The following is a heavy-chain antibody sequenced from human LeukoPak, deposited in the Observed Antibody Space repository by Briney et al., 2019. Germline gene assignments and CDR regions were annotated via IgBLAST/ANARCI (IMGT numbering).Heavy chain of an antibody. D-gene: IGHD3-3*01. CDR3: ATAPRRYDFWSGLVVDY. CDR1: GYTLTELS. Sequence: ASVKVSCKXSGYTLTELSMHWVRQAPGKGLEWMGGFDPEDGETIYAQKFQGRVTMTEDTSTDTAYMELSSLRSEDTAVYYCATAPRRYDFWSGLVVDYWGQGTLVTVSS. V-gene: IGHV1-24*01. CDR2: FDPEDGET. J-gene: IGHJ4*02.